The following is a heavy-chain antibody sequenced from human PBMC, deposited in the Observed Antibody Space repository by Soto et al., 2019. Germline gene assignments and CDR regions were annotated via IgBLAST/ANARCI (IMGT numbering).Heavy chain of an antibody. Sequence: GASVKVSCKASGYTFTSYGISWVRQAPGQGLEWMGWISAYNGNTNYAQKLQGRVTMTTDTSTSTAYMELRSLRSDDTAVYYCARDGAYCSGGSCYHYFDYWGQGTLVTVSS. CDR2: ISAYNGNT. CDR3: ARDGAYCSGGSCYHYFDY. D-gene: IGHD2-15*01. CDR1: GYTFTSYG. V-gene: IGHV1-18*01. J-gene: IGHJ4*02.